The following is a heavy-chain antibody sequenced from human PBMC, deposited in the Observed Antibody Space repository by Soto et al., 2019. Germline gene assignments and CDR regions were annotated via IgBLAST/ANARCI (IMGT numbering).Heavy chain of an antibody. D-gene: IGHD6-13*01. CDR2: MNPNSGNT. J-gene: IGHJ6*03. Sequence: ASVKVSCKASGYTFTSYDINWVRQATGQGLEWMGWMNPNSGNTGYAQKFQGRVTMTRNTSISTAYMELSSLRSEDTAVYYCARGIRGRQQPHYYYYMDVWGKGTTVTVSS. CDR3: ARGIRGRQQPHYYYYMDV. V-gene: IGHV1-8*01. CDR1: GYTFTSYD.